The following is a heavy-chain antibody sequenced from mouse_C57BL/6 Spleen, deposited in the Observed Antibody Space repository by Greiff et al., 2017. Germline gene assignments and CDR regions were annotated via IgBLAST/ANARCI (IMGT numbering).Heavy chain of an antibody. CDR1: GYTFTDYY. V-gene: IGHV1-26*01. CDR3: AREKGTYFDV. Sequence: VQLQQSGPELVKPGASVKISCKASGYTFTDYYMNWVKQSHGKSLEWIGDINPNNGGTSYNQKFKGKATLTVDKSSSTAYMELRSLTSEDSAVYYCAREKGTYFDVWGTGTTVTVSS. CDR2: INPNNGGT. D-gene: IGHD3-3*01. J-gene: IGHJ1*03.